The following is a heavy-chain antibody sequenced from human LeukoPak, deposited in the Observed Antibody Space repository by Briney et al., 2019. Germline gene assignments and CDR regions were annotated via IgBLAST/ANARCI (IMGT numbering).Heavy chain of an antibody. CDR3: ARHRECWTVAGTGELNDVFDI. D-gene: IGHD6-19*01. V-gene: IGHV5-51*01. Sequence: GESLKISCKGFGYSFTSHWIGWGRRMPGKGLEWRGIIYPGDSETRYSPSFQGQVTISADKSTNSAYLQWSSLKASDTAMYYCARHRECWTVAGTGELNDVFDIWGQGTMVTVSS. CDR1: GYSFTSHW. J-gene: IGHJ3*02. CDR2: IYPGDSET.